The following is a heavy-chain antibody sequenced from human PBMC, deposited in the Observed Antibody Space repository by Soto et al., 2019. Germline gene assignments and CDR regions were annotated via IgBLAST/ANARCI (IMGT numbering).Heavy chain of an antibody. V-gene: IGHV4-4*02. D-gene: IGHD1-26*01. CDR2: IYHRGRT. J-gene: IGHJ6*02. CDR3: ARVSGSYYYGMDV. Sequence: QVQLQESGPGLVKPSGTLSLTCAVSGGSISSSNWWSWVRQPPGKGLEWIGEIYHRGRTNYNPSLKSRVTISVDKSKNQFSLKLSSVPAADTAVYYCARVSGSYYYGMDVWGQGTTVTVSS. CDR1: GGSISSSNW.